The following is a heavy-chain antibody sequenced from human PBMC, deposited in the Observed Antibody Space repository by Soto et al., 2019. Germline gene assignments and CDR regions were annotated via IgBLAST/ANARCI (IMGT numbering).Heavy chain of an antibody. J-gene: IGHJ6*02. D-gene: IGHD3-10*01. CDR1: GFTFSSYA. Sequence: PGGSMRLSCAASGFTFSSYAMSWVRPAPGKGLEWVSAISGSGGSTYYADSVKGRFTISRDNSKNTLYLQMNSLRAEDTAVYYCAKDRKVRGVRYYYYGMDVWGQGTTVTVSS. CDR2: ISGSGGST. V-gene: IGHV3-23*01. CDR3: AKDRKVRGVRYYYYGMDV.